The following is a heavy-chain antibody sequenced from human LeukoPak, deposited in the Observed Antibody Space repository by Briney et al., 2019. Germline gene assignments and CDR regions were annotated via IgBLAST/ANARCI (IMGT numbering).Heavy chain of an antibody. CDR2: INPNSGGT. V-gene: IGHV1-2*02. Sequence: PSASVKVSCKASGYTFTGHYMHWVRQAPGQGLEWMGWINPNSGGTNYAQKFQGRVLMTRDTSISTVYMELSRLTSDDTAVYYCARDLVEYFNWLSWFDPWGQGTLVTVSS. CDR3: ARDLVEYFNWLSWFDP. CDR1: GYTFTGHY. D-gene: IGHD3-9*01. J-gene: IGHJ5*02.